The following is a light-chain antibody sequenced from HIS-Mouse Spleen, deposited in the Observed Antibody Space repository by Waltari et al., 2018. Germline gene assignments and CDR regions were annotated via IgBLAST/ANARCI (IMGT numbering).Light chain of an antibody. CDR2: GAS. V-gene: IGKV3-20*01. Sequence: EIVLTQPPGTLSLSTGERATLSCRASQSVSSSYLAWYQQKPGQAPRLLIYGASSRATGIPDRFSGSGSGTDFTLTISRLEPEDFAVYYCQQYGSSPRTFGQGTKVEIK. CDR3: QQYGSSPRT. CDR1: QSVSSSY. J-gene: IGKJ1*01.